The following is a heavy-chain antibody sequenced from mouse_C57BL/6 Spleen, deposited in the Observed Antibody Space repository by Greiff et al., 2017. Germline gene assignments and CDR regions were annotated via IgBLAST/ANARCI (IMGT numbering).Heavy chain of an antibody. V-gene: IGHV5-17*01. CDR1: GFTFSDYG. CDR3: ARGDGYSLYAMDY. J-gene: IGHJ4*01. D-gene: IGHD2-3*01. Sequence: EVQLVESGGGLVNPGGSLKLSCAASGFTFSDYGMHWVRQAPEKGLEWVAYISSGSSTIYYADTVKGRFTISRDNAKNTLFLQMTSLRSEDTAMYYCARGDGYSLYAMDYWGQGTSVTVSS. CDR2: ISSGSSTI.